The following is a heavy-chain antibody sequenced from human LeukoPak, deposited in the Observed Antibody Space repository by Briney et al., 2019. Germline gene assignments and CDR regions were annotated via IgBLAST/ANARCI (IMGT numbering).Heavy chain of an antibody. V-gene: IGHV3-20*04. D-gene: IGHD4-11*01. J-gene: IGHJ4*02. CDR1: GFTFDDYG. Sequence: GGSLRLSCAASGFTFDDYGMSWVRQAPGKGLEWVSGINWNGGRTGYVDSVKGRFTISRDNAKNSLYLQMNSLRAEDTALYYCTTGSNLDHYPFDYWGQGTLVTVSS. CDR3: TTGSNLDHYPFDY. CDR2: INWNGGRT.